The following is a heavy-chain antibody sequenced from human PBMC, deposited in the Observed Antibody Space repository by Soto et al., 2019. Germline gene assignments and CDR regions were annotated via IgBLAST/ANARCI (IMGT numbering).Heavy chain of an antibody. V-gene: IGHV4-30-4*01. J-gene: IGHJ4*02. D-gene: IGHD3-22*01. CDR3: ARTNYDSSGYYPSLFDY. CDR2: IYYSGST. Sequence: TLSLTCTVSGGSISSCEYYGSWIRQPPGKGLEWIGYIYYSGSTYYNPSLKSRVTISVDTSKNQFSLKLSSVTAADTAVYYCARTNYDSSGYYPSLFDYWGQGTLVTVSS. CDR1: GGSISSCEYY.